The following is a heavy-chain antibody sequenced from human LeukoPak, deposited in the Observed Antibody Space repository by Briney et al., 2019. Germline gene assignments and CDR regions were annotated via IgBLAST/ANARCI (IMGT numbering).Heavy chain of an antibody. D-gene: IGHD3-10*01. CDR1: GFTFSSYA. J-gene: IGHJ6*02. CDR2: IWYDGSNK. Sequence: PGGSLRLSCAASGFTFSSYAMNWIRQAPGKGLEWVAVIWYDGSNKYYADSVKGRFTISRDNSKNTLYLQMNSLRAEDTAVYYCARQGSNAMVRGVISYYYGMDVWGQGTTVTVSS. V-gene: IGHV3-33*08. CDR3: ARQGSNAMVRGVISYYYGMDV.